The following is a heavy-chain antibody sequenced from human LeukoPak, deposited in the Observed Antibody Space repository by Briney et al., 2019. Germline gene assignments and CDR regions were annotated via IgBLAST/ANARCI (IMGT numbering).Heavy chain of an antibody. Sequence: SETLSLTCTVSGGSISSGGYYWSWIRQHPGKGLEWIGYIYYSGSTYYNPSLKSRVTISVDTPKNQFSLKLSSVTAADTAVYYCARLWYGGSYYYYGMDVWGQGTTVTVSS. D-gene: IGHD1-26*01. V-gene: IGHV4-31*03. CDR1: GGSISSGGYY. J-gene: IGHJ6*02. CDR3: ARLWYGGSYYYYGMDV. CDR2: IYYSGST.